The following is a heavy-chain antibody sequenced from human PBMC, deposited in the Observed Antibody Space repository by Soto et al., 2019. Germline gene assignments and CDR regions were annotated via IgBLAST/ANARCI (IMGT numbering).Heavy chain of an antibody. V-gene: IGHV1-2*04. CDR2: INPNSGGT. J-gene: IGHJ5*02. CDR3: ARASMVRGDPPVSWFDP. Sequence: ASVKVSCKASGYTFTGYYMHWVRQAPGQGLEWMGWINPNSGGTNYAQKFQGWVTMTRDTSISTAYMELSRLRSDDTAVYYCARASMVRGDPPVSWFDPWGQGTLVTVSS. CDR1: GYTFTGYY. D-gene: IGHD3-10*01.